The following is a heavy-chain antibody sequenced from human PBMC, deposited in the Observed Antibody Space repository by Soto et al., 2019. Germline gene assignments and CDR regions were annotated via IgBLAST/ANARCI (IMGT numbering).Heavy chain of an antibody. J-gene: IGHJ5*02. V-gene: IGHV3-74*01. CDR3: ASLLIP. CDR2: INSDGSST. CDR1: GFTFSSYW. Sequence: EVPLVESGGGLVQPGGSLRLSCAASGFTFSSYWMHWVRQAPGKGLMWVSRINSDGSSTTYADSVRGRFTISRDNAKNTLYLQMNSLRAEDTALYYCASLLIPWGQGTPVTVSS. D-gene: IGHD3-22*01.